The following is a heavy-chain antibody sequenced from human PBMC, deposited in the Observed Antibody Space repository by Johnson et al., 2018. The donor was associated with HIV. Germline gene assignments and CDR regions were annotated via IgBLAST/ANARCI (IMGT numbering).Heavy chain of an antibody. Sequence: YISSSGSTIYYADSVQGRFTISRDNSRNMVYLEMNSLRTEDTAVYYCARGLKGAFDIWGQGTRVTVSA. J-gene: IGHJ3*02. CDR3: ARGLKGAFDI. CDR2: ISSSGSTI. V-gene: IGHV3-48*01.